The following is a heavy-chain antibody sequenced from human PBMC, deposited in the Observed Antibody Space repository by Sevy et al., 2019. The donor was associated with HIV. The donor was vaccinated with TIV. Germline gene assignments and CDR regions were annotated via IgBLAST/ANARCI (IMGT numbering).Heavy chain of an antibody. CDR1: GFTFSAYS. CDR2: ISTGTNHI. V-gene: IGHV3-21*05. J-gene: IGHJ4*02. D-gene: IGHD3-10*01. Sequence: GSLRLSCTASGFTFSAYSMNWVRQAPGKGLEWLSYISTGTNHIYYADSAKGRFTISRDDAKKSVYLEMKSLRDQDTALYYCVRRGVDAYNVYFDLWGQGTLVTVSS. CDR3: VRRGVDAYNVYFDL.